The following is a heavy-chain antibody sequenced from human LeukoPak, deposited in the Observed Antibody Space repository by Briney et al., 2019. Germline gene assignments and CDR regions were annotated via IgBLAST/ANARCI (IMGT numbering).Heavy chain of an antibody. CDR2: IYYSGST. J-gene: IGHJ5*02. V-gene: IGHV4-31*03. Sequence: SETLSLTCTVSGGFISSGGYYWSWIRQHPGKGLEWIGYIYYSGSTYYNPSLKSRVTISVDTSKNQFSLKLSSVTAADTAVYYCARDRPYGGYYDFWSGYYSPWFDPWGQGTLVTVSS. D-gene: IGHD3-3*01. CDR1: GGFISSGGYY. CDR3: ARDRPYGGYYDFWSGYYSPWFDP.